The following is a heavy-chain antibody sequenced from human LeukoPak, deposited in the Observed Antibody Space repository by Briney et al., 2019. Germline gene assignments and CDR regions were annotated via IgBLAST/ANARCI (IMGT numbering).Heavy chain of an antibody. CDR1: GGSISSNSYY. D-gene: IGHD3-10*01. CDR2: IYYSGST. CDR3: ARDQLGLYGSGSYYYYYYMDV. V-gene: IGHV4-39*07. Sequence: PSETLSLTCAVSGGSISSNSYYWGWIRQPPGKGLEWIGSIYYSGSTYYNPSLKSRVTMSVDTSKNQFSLKLSSVTAADTAVYYCARDQLGLYGSGSYYYYYYMDVWGKGTTVTISS. J-gene: IGHJ6*03.